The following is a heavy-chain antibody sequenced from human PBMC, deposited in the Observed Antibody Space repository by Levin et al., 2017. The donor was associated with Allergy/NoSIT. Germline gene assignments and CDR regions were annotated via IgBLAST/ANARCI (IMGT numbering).Heavy chain of an antibody. Sequence: ASVKVSCKTSGYTFTAHYLHWVRQAPGQGLEWVGWINPENGATTYADKLQGRVTMTRDTSISTVYMELSRLRSDDTAVYYCLRMCEPVAGRWFDPWGQGTQVTVSS. CDR1: GYTFTAHY. CDR3: LRMCEPVAGRWFDP. J-gene: IGHJ5*02. D-gene: IGHD6-19*01. CDR2: INPENGAT. V-gene: IGHV1-2*07.